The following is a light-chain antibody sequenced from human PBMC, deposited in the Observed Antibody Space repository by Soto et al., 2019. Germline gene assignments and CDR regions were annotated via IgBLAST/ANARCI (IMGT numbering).Light chain of an antibody. Sequence: AIQLTQSPSSLSASVGDRVTITCRANQGIRSSLAWFQQKAGNPPKVLIYEASVLETGVSSRFSGSGSGTDFTLSISSPQPEDFTTYYCQQFNSYPWTFGQGTTVEVK. CDR3: QQFNSYPWT. CDR2: EAS. V-gene: IGKV1-13*02. CDR1: QGIRSS. J-gene: IGKJ1*01.